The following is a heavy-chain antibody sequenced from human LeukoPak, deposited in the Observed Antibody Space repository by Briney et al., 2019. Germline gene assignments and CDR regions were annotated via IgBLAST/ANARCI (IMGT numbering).Heavy chain of an antibody. V-gene: IGHV3-30*01. CDR2: TSYDGGNG. CDR1: GFTFTSYT. Sequence: GTSLRLSCAASGFTFTSYTMHWVRQPPGQGLEWVAATSYDGGNGYYADYVKGRFTISRDNSNNTLFLQMKSLRPEDTAVYFCARKSLWFKYYDYWGQGIWVTVSS. CDR3: ARKSLWFKYYDY. D-gene: IGHD2-21*01. J-gene: IGHJ4*02.